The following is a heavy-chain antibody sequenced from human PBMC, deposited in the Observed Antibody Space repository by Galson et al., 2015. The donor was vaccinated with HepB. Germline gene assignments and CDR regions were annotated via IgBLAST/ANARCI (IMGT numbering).Heavy chain of an antibody. CDR1: GFTFSSYS. J-gene: IGHJ4*02. D-gene: IGHD3/OR15-3a*01. V-gene: IGHV3-21*01. CDR2: ISSSSSYI. CDR3: ARAPSMKGTGDDY. Sequence: SLRLSCAASGFTFSSYSMNWVRQAPGKGLEWVSSISSSSSYIYYADSVKGRFTISRDNAKNSLYLQMNSLRAEDTAVYYCARAPSMKGTGDDYWGQGTLVTVSS.